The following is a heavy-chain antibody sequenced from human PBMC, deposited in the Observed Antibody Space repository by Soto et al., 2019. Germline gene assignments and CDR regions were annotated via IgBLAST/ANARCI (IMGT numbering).Heavy chain of an antibody. D-gene: IGHD3-3*01. Sequence: QVQLVESGGGVVQPGRSLRLSCAASGFTFSRHTMHWVRQAPGKGLEWVAAISDDGSNTYYADSVKGRFTISRDNSKXTLXLXXXSLSSXDXXXXXXAREVYYDFWSGXXTHPYYFDDWGQGTLVTVSS. V-gene: IGHV3-30-3*01. CDR1: GFTFSRHT. J-gene: IGHJ4*02. CDR2: ISDDGSNT. CDR3: AREVYYDFWSGXXTHPYYFDD.